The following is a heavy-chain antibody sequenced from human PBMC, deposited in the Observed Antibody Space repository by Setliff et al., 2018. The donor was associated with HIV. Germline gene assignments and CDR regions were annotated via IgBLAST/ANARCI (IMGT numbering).Heavy chain of an antibody. CDR3: ARLYGSGSYYNRDDAFDI. D-gene: IGHD3-10*01. CDR2: IIPSFGTP. V-gene: IGHV1-69*05. Sequence: SVKVSCKASVGTFSRYGINWVRQAPGQGLEWMGGIIPSFGTPNNAQKFQGRVTITMDESTSTAYMELSSLRSEDTAMYYCARLYGSGSYYNRDDAFDIWGQGTMVTVSS. CDR1: VGTFSRYG. J-gene: IGHJ3*02.